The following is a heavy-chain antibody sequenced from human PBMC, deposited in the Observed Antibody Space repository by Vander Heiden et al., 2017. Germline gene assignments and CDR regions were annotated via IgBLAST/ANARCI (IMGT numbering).Heavy chain of an antibody. Sequence: EVQLLESGGGLVQPGGSLRLSCAASGFTFSSYAMSWVRQAPGKGRGWVSVIRGSGGSTYYADSVKGRFSISRDNSKNTLYLQMNSLRAEDTAVYYCAKYRSWSYPSFEYWGQGTLVTVSS. D-gene: IGHD1-26*01. V-gene: IGHV3-23*01. CDR2: IRGSGGST. CDR3: AKYRSWSYPSFEY. CDR1: GFTFSSYA. J-gene: IGHJ4*02.